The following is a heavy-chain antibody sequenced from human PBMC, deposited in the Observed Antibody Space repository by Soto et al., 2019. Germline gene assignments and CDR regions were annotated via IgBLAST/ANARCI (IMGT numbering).Heavy chain of an antibody. V-gene: IGHV3-23*01. CDR3: TQDGGSRDWLTVN. CDR2: ITGGGDNT. CDR1: GCTLTSYA. J-gene: IGHJ4*02. D-gene: IGHD3-9*01. Sequence: EVQLLESGGDLVQPGGSLRLSCAASGCTLTSYAMSWIRQAPGKGLEWVSAITGGGDNTYYADSVKGRFTISRDNSKNTLYLQMNSLRAEDTAFYYCTQDGGSRDWLTVNWGQGTLVTVSS.